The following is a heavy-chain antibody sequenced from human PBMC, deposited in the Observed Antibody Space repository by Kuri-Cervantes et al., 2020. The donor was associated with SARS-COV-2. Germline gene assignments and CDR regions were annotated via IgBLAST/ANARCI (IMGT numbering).Heavy chain of an antibody. J-gene: IGHJ4*02. CDR3: ASQIRSSSSFIDY. CDR2: IYYSGST. Sequence: LSPSCTVSGGSISSGGYYWGWIRQHPGKGLEWIGYIYYSGSTYYNPSPKSRVTISVDTSKNQFSLKLSSVTAADTAVYYCASQIRSSSSFIDYWGQGTLVTVSS. D-gene: IGHD6-13*01. V-gene: IGHV4-31*03. CDR1: GGSISSGGYY.